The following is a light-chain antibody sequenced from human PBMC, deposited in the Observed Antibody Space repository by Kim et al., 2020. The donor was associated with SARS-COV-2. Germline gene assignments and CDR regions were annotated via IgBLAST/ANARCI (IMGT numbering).Light chain of an antibody. CDR2: QDS. CDR3: QTWDSSTVL. Sequence: VSPGQTASITCSGDKLKDKYAYGYQQKTGQAPVLVIYQDSRRPSGIPERFSGSNSGNTATLTISGTQAMDEADYYCQTWDSSTVLFGGGTQLTVL. V-gene: IGLV3-1*01. CDR1: KLKDKY. J-gene: IGLJ2*01.